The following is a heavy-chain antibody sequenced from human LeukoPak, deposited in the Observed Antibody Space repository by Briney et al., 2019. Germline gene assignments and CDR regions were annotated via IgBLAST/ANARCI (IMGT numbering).Heavy chain of an antibody. J-gene: IGHJ5*02. CDR2: INHSGST. D-gene: IGHD3-10*01. Sequence: PSETLSLTCTVSGGSIRNYYWNWIRQPPGKGLEWIGEINHSGSTNYNSSLKSRVTISVDTSKNQFSLKLSSVTAADTAVYYCARGRITMVRGAPLWFDPWGQGTLVTVSS. V-gene: IGHV4-34*01. CDR3: ARGRITMVRGAPLWFDP. CDR1: GGSIRNYY.